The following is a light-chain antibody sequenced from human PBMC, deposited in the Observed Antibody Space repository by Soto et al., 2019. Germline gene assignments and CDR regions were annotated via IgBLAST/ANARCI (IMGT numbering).Light chain of an antibody. V-gene: IGKV1-39*01. CDR1: QNIRNY. CDR3: QQSYSVPKT. CDR2: AAS. J-gene: IGKJ1*01. Sequence: DIQMTQSPSSLSASVGDRVTITCRASQNIRNYLNWYQQKPGKAPKLLIYAASSLQSGVPSRFSGSGSWTDFTLTISSLQPEDFATYYCQQSYSVPKTFGQGTTVEI.